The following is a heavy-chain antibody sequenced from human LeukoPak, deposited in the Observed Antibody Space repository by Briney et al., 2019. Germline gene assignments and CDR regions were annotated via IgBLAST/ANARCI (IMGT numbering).Heavy chain of an antibody. Sequence: SETLSLTCAVSGYSISSGYYWGWIRQPPGKGLEWIGSIYHSGSTYYNPSFKSRVTISVDTSKNQFSLRLSSVTAADTAVYYCARGLRGSSYYFDYWGQGTLVTVSS. CDR1: GYSISSGYY. CDR3: ARGLRGSSYYFDY. J-gene: IGHJ4*02. V-gene: IGHV4-38-2*01. CDR2: IYHSGST. D-gene: IGHD6-13*01.